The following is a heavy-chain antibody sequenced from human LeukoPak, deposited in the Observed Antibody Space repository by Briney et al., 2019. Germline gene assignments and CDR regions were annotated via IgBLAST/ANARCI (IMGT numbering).Heavy chain of an antibody. CDR1: GFTFSSYA. D-gene: IGHD4-17*01. CDR2: ISGSGGST. Sequence: PGGSLRLSCAASGFTFSSYAMSWVRQAPGKGLEWVSAISGSGGSTYSADSVKGRFTISRDNAKNTLYLQMNSLRAEDTAVYYCASYYGDYLQPRRRKHWFDPWGQGPLVTVSS. J-gene: IGHJ5*02. V-gene: IGHV3-23*01. CDR3: ASYYGDYLQPRRRKHWFDP.